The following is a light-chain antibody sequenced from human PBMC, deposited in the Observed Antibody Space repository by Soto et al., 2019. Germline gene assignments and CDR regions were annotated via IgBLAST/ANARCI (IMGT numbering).Light chain of an antibody. Sequence: EIVMTQSPATLSVSPGERATLSCSASQSVSDNLAWYQQKPDQAPRLLIYGASTRATGIPARFSGSGSGTEFTLTISSLQSEDFAVYYCQPYNNWPRTFGQGTKVEIK. CDR2: GAS. CDR1: QSVSDN. CDR3: QPYNNWPRT. V-gene: IGKV3-15*01. J-gene: IGKJ1*01.